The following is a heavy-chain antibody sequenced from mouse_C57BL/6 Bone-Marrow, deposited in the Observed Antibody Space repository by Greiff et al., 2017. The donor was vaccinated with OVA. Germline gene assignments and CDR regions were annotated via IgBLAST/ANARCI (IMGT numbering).Heavy chain of an antibody. J-gene: IGHJ4*01. CDR2: IDPNSGGT. CDR3: ARCGGLRRYYAMDY. Sequence: VQLQQPGAELVKPGASVKLSCKASGYTFTSYWMHWVKQRPGRGLEWIGRIDPNSGGTKYNEKFKSKATLTVDKPSSTAYMQRSSLTSEDSAVYYCARCGGLRRYYAMDYWGQGTSVTVSS. V-gene: IGHV1-72*01. CDR1: GYTFTSYW. D-gene: IGHD2-4*01.